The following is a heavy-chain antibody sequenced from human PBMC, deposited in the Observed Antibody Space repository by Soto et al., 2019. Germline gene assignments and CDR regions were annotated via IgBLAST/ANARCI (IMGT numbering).Heavy chain of an antibody. CDR3: AHSGPYYDFWSGYAPGY. V-gene: IGHV2-5*01. J-gene: IGHJ4*02. CDR2: IYWNDDK. D-gene: IGHD3-3*01. Sequence: GSGPTLVNPTQTLTLTCTFSGFSLSTSGVGVGWIRQPPGKALEWLALIYWNDDKRYSPSLKSRLTITKDTSKNQVVLTMTNMDPVDTATYYFAHSGPYYDFWSGYAPGYWGQGTLVTVSS. CDR1: GFSLSTSGVG.